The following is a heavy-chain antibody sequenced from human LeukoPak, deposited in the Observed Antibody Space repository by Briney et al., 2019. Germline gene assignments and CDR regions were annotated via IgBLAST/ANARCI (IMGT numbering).Heavy chain of an antibody. V-gene: IGHV3-30*02. CDR3: AKDRWSYSGSYYFDY. CDR1: GFTFSRYT. J-gene: IGHJ4*02. D-gene: IGHD1-26*01. Sequence: GGSLRLSCVASGFTFSRYTMHWVRQTPGKGLEWVAFIRYDGSNKYYADSVKGRFTISRDNSKNTLYLQMNSLRAEDTAVYYCAKDRWSYSGSYYFDYWGQGTLVTVSS. CDR2: IRYDGSNK.